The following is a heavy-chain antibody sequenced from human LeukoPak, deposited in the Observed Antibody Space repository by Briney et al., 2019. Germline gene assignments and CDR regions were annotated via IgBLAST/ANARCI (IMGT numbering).Heavy chain of an antibody. CDR3: ASVAGSGSYYNVDAFDI. V-gene: IGHV4-61*02. CDR2: IYTSGST. D-gene: IGHD3-10*01. J-gene: IGHJ3*02. Sequence: SETLSLTCTVSGYSISSGYYWGWIRQPAGKGLEWIGRIYTSGSTNYNPSLKSRVTISVDTSKNQFSLKLSSVTAADTAVYYCASVAGSGSYYNVDAFDIWGQGTMVTVSS. CDR1: GYSISSGYY.